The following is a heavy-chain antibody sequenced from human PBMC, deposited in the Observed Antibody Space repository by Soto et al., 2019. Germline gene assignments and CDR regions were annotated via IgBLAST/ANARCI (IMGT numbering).Heavy chain of an antibody. J-gene: IGHJ4*02. CDR1: GFTFSSYG. CDR3: AKEGKRYSSSWYWDY. Sequence: GGSLRLSCAASGFTFSSYGMHWVRQAPGKGLEWVAVISYDGSNKYYADSVKGRFTISRDNSKNTLYLQMNSLRAEDTAVYYCAKEGKRYSSSWYWDYWGQGTLVTVSS. D-gene: IGHD6-13*01. CDR2: ISYDGSNK. V-gene: IGHV3-30*18.